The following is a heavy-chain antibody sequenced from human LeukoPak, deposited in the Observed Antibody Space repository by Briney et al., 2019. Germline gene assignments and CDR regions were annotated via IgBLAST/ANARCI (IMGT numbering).Heavy chain of an antibody. CDR3: ARDFRGSLGY. CDR2: IKQDGSEK. V-gene: IGHV3-7*01. Sequence: GGSLRLSGAASGFTFSTYWMSWVRQAPGKGLEWVANIKQDGSEKYYVDSVKGRFSISRDNAKNSLYLQLNSLRAEDTAVYYCARDFRGSLGYRGQGTLVTVSS. D-gene: IGHD1-26*01. CDR1: GFTFSTYW. J-gene: IGHJ4*02.